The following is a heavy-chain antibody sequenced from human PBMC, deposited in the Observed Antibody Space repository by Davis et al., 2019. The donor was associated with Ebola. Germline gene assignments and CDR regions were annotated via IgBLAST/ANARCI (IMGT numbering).Heavy chain of an antibody. CDR2: MNPNSGNT. J-gene: IGHJ6*02. D-gene: IGHD2-2*01. CDR3: ARSKSSYCSSTSCYYYYYYGMDV. CDR1: GYTFTSYD. Sequence: AASVRVSCKASGYTFTSYDINWVRQATGQGPEWMGWMNPNSGNTGYAQKFQGRVTMTRNTSISTAYMELSSLRSEDTAVYYCARSKSSYCSSTSCYYYYYYGMDVWGQGTTVTVSS. V-gene: IGHV1-8*01.